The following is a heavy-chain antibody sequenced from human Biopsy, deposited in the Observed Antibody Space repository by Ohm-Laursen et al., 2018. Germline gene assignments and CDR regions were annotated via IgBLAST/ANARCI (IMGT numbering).Heavy chain of an antibody. CDR2: INTSGGST. V-gene: IGHV3-23*01. CDR3: AKPADSYGYEFYFDY. CDR1: GFTFSSYA. J-gene: IGHJ4*02. D-gene: IGHD4-17*01. Sequence: SLRLSCAASGFTFSSYAMTRVRQTPGKGLEWVSVINTSGGSTHYAVSVKGRFTISRENSKNTLYLRMNSRRAEDTAVYYCAKPADSYGYEFYFDYWGQGTLVTVSS.